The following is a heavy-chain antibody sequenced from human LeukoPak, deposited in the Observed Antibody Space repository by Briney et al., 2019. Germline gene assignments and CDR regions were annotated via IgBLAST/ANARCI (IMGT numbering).Heavy chain of an antibody. CDR3: AANDYFRY. D-gene: IGHD4/OR15-4a*01. J-gene: IGHJ4*02. CDR2: TKQDETEK. CDR1: GFTFSNYW. Sequence: PGGSLRLSCAASGFTFSNYWMSGVRQAPGKGLGWVANTKQDETEKHYGDSVKGRFTISRDNAQNSLYLQMNSLRAEDTAVYYCAANDYFRYWGQGTLVTVSS. V-gene: IGHV3-7*02.